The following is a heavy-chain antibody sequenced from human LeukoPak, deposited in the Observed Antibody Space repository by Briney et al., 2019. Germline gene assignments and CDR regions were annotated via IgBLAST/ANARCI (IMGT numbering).Heavy chain of an antibody. Sequence: GGSLRLSCAASGFSFSDHHMSWIRQAPGKGLEWISYISSSASTMYNADSVKGRFTISRDNAKNSLYLQMNSLRAEDTAVYYCATYSSSNGREFQYWGQGTLVTVSS. CDR2: ISSSASTM. CDR1: GFSFSDHH. D-gene: IGHD2-2*01. CDR3: ATYSSSNGREFQY. J-gene: IGHJ1*01. V-gene: IGHV3-11*04.